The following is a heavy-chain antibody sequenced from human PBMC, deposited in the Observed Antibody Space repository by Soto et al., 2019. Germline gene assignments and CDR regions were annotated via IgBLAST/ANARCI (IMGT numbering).Heavy chain of an antibody. Sequence: ASVKVSCKASGYTLTSYAMHWVRQAPGQRFEWMGWINAGNGNTKYSQKFQGRVTIVRDTSASTAYMELSSLRSEDTAVFYCARALSYYDFWSGLNWFDPWGQGTLVTVS. CDR2: INAGNGNT. CDR1: GYTLTSYA. J-gene: IGHJ5*02. CDR3: ARALSYYDFWSGLNWFDP. D-gene: IGHD3-3*01. V-gene: IGHV1-3*01.